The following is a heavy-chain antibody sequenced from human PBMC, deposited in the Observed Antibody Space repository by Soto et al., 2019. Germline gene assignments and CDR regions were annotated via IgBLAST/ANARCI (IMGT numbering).Heavy chain of an antibody. Sequence: GASVKVSCKASGGTFSSYAISWVRQAPGQGLEWMGGIIPIFGTANYAQKFQGRVTITADESTSTAYMELSSLRSEDTAVYYCARDTAMVTSYYYGMDVWGQGTTVTV. J-gene: IGHJ6*02. CDR3: ARDTAMVTSYYYGMDV. CDR2: IIPIFGTA. CDR1: GGTFSSYA. D-gene: IGHD5-18*01. V-gene: IGHV1-69*13.